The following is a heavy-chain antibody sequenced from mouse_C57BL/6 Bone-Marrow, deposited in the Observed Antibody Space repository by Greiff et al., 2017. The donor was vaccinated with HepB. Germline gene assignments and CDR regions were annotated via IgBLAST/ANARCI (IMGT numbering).Heavy chain of an antibody. CDR2: IDPSDSYT. V-gene: IGHV1-50*01. D-gene: IGHD1-1*01. CDR1: GYTFTSYW. Sequence: QVQLKQPGAELVKPGASVKLSCKASGYTFTSYWMQWVKQRPGQGLEWIGEIDPSDSYTNYNQKFKGKATLTVDTSSSTAYMQLSSLTSEDSAVYYCARLRPYYFDYWGQGTTLTVSS. J-gene: IGHJ2*01. CDR3: ARLRPYYFDY.